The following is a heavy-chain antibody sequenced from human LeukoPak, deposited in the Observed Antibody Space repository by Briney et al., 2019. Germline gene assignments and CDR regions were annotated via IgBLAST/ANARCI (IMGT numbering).Heavy chain of an antibody. CDR3: AAGGGWDPSFGVVTHIDA. CDR2: IDNDGHGI. CDR1: GFTFSGYW. J-gene: IGHJ6*03. D-gene: IGHD3-3*01. Sequence: GGSLRLSCVTSGFTFSGYWMHWVRQGPEKGLELVSRIDNDGHGIIYADSVNGRFTTSRDNVKNTLYLLMNSLRVEDTAVYYCAAGGGWDPSFGVVTHIDAWGKGTTVVVS. V-gene: IGHV3-74*01.